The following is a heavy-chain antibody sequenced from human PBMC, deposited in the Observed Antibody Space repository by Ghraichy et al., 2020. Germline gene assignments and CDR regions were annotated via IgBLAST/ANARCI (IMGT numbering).Heavy chain of an antibody. D-gene: IGHD1-26*01. CDR3: AREKSGDRAFDI. CDR1: GGSFSGYY. J-gene: IGHJ3*02. Sequence: SETLSLTFAVYGGSFSGYYWSWIRQPPGKGLEWIGEINHSGSTNYNPSLKSRVTISVDTSKNQFSLKLSSVTAADTAVYYCAREKSGDRAFDIWGQGTMVTVSS. CDR2: INHSGST. V-gene: IGHV4-34*01.